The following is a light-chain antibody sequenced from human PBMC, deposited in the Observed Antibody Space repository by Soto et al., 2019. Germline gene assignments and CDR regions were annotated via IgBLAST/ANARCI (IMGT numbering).Light chain of an antibody. CDR3: QQYNSYSPLT. V-gene: IGKV1-5*01. CDR2: AAS. CDR1: QSISSW. Sequence: DIQMTQSPSILSASVGERVTITCRASQSISSWLAWYQQKPGKAPKLLIYAASSLQSGVPSRFSGSGSGTEFTLTISSLQPDDFATYYCQQYNSYSPLTFGGGTKVDIK. J-gene: IGKJ4*01.